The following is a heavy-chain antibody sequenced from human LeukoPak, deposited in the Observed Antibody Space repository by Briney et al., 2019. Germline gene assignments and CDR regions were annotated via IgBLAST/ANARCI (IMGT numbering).Heavy chain of an antibody. CDR3: ARGGGDIVVVPAAMSDYYYGMDV. D-gene: IGHD2-2*01. J-gene: IGHJ6*04. Sequence: SVKVSCKASGGTFSSYAISWVRQAPGQGLEWMGRIIPIFGIANYAQKFQGRVTITADKSTSTAYMELRSLRSDDTAVYYCARGGGDIVVVPAAMSDYYYGMDVWGKGTTVTVSS. CDR2: IIPIFGIA. V-gene: IGHV1-69*04. CDR1: GGTFSSYA.